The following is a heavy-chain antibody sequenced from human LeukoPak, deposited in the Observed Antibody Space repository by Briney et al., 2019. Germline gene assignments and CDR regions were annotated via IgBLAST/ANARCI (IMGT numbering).Heavy chain of an antibody. Sequence: GGSLGLSCATSGFTFDDYGMSWVRQAPGKELEWVSGFNWNGGSTGYADSVKGRFTISRDNAKNSLYLQMNSLRAEDTALYYCARDRVSSGWSYYFDYWGQGTLVTVSS. CDR2: FNWNGGST. D-gene: IGHD6-19*01. CDR3: ARDRVSSGWSYYFDY. V-gene: IGHV3-20*04. CDR1: GFTFDDYG. J-gene: IGHJ4*02.